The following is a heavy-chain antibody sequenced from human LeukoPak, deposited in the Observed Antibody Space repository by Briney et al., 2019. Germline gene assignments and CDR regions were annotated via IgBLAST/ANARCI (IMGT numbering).Heavy chain of an antibody. J-gene: IGHJ5*02. CDR2: ISSSSSYI. Sequence: GGSLRLSCAASGFTFSSYSMSWVRQAPGKGLEWVSSISSSSSYIYYADSVKGRFTISRDNAKNSLYLQMNSLRAEDTAVYYCARVLGSSSRFNWFDPWGQGTLVTVSS. CDR1: GFTFSSYS. D-gene: IGHD6-6*01. V-gene: IGHV3-21*01. CDR3: ARVLGSSSRFNWFDP.